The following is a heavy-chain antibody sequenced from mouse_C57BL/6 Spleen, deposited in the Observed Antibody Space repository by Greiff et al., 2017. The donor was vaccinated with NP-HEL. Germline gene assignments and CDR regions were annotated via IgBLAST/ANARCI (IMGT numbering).Heavy chain of an antibody. J-gene: IGHJ4*01. CDR2: INPSTGGT. V-gene: IGHV1-42*01. D-gene: IGHD1-1*01. CDR3: ARSGTTVVANDYYAMDY. CDR1: GYSFTGYY. Sequence: VQLQQSGPELVKPGASVKISCKASGYSFTGYYMNWVKQSPEKSLEWIGEINPSTGGTTYNQKFKAKATLTVDKSSSTAYMQLKSLTSEDSAVYYCARSGTTVVANDYYAMDYWGQGTSVTVSS.